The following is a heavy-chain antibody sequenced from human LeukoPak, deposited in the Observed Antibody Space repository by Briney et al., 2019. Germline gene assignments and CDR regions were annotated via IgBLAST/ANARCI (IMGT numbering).Heavy chain of an antibody. CDR2: LSHDGSNK. Sequence: GGSLRLSCAASGFTFSSYGMHWVRQAPGKGLEWVAVLSHDGSNKNYVDSVKGRFTISRDNAKNSLYLQMNSLRAEDTAVYYCAELGITMIGGVWGKGTTVTISS. CDR1: GFTFSSYG. J-gene: IGHJ6*04. CDR3: AELGITMIGGV. D-gene: IGHD3-10*02. V-gene: IGHV3-30*18.